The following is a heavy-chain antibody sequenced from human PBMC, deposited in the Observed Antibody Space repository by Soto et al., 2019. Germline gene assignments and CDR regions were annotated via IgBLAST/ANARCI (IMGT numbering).Heavy chain of an antibody. Sequence: SETLSLTCTVSGGSISSYYWSWIRQPPGKGLEWIGYIYYSGSTNYNPSPKSRVTISVDTSKNQFSLKLSSVTAADTAVYYCARGGIAAAAAPWKSLYYYYYYMDVWGKGTTVTVSS. CDR2: IYYSGST. CDR3: ARGGIAAAAAPWKSLYYYYYYMDV. CDR1: GGSISSYY. V-gene: IGHV4-59*08. J-gene: IGHJ6*03. D-gene: IGHD6-13*01.